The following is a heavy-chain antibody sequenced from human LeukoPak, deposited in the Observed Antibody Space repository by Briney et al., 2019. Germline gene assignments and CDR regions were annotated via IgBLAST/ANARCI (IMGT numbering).Heavy chain of an antibody. D-gene: IGHD2-2*01. Sequence: SVKVSCKASGGTFSSYAISWVRQAPGQGLEWMGGIIPIFGTANYAQKFQGRVTITTDESTSTAYMELSSLRSEDTAVYYCARASVVPAASYYYYIDVWGKGTTVTVSS. V-gene: IGHV1-69*05. CDR1: GGTFSSYA. CDR2: IIPIFGTA. J-gene: IGHJ6*03. CDR3: ARASVVPAASYYYYIDV.